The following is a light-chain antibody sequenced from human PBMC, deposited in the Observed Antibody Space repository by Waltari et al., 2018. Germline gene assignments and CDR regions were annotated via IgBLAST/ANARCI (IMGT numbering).Light chain of an antibody. J-gene: IGKJ1*01. V-gene: IGKV3-11*01. Sequence: EIVLTQSPATLSLSPGERATLSCRASQGVSSYLAWYQQQPGQAPRLLIYSASNRATGIPVRFSGSGSGTDFTLTISSLEPEDFAVYYCQQRSNWPRTFGQGTKVEIK. CDR1: QGVSSY. CDR2: SAS. CDR3: QQRSNWPRT.